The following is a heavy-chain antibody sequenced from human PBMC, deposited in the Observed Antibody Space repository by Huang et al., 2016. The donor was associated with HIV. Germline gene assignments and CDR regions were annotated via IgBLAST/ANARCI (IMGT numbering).Heavy chain of an antibody. CDR2: IFPADFDT. D-gene: IGHD7-27*01. Sequence: EEELVQSGEEVKKPGESLKISCKDSGHSFTSYWIGWVRQRPGKGLEWMGIIFPADFDTRYRPSIQCQVTISVDKSNSTAYLQWSNLKASDTGIYYCARHCGGGANRGYYYMDVWGTGTTVIVSS. V-gene: IGHV5-51*01. CDR1: GHSFTSYW. CDR3: ARHCGGGANRGYYYMDV. J-gene: IGHJ6*03.